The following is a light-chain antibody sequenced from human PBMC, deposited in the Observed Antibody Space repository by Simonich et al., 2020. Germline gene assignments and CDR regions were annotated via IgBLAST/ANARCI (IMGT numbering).Light chain of an antibody. Sequence: QSMLTQPPSVSGAPGQRVTISCTGSSSNIGAGYDVHWYQQLPGTAPKLRIYGHSKRPSVVPDRFSGSKSGTSASLAITGLQAEEEADYYCQSYDSSHVVFGGGTKLTVL. CDR2: GHS. CDR3: QSYDSSHVV. CDR1: SSNIGAGYD. J-gene: IGLJ2*01. V-gene: IGLV1-40*01.